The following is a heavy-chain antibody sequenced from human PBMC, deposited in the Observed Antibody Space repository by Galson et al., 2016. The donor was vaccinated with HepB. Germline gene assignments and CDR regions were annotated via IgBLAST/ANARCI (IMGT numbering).Heavy chain of an antibody. Sequence: SLRLSCAVSGFTFGGFWMHWVRQVPGQGLQWVAAIRNDGTTSDYADSVRGRFTISRDNGRDTVYLQMTGLKGEDTAVYYCARPPFTTVADPFAYWGRGAEVTVSS. D-gene: IGHD6-19*01. CDR2: IRNDGTTS. CDR1: GFTFGGFW. J-gene: IGHJ4*02. CDR3: ARPPFTTVADPFAY. V-gene: IGHV3-74*01.